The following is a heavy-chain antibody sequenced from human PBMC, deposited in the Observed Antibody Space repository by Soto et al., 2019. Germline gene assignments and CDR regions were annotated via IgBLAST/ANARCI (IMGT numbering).Heavy chain of an antibody. CDR2: IYHSGST. D-gene: IGHD1-26*01. V-gene: IGHV4-4*02. Sequence: QVQLQESGPGLVKPSGTLSLTCAVSGGSISSSNWWSWVRQPPGKGLEWIGEIYHSGSTNYNPSLSARVTIPVDKSNNQFSLKLSPVTAADEALYYCARANEGATTTYCWYFDLWGRGTLVTVSS. J-gene: IGHJ2*01. CDR1: GGSISSSNW. CDR3: ARANEGATTTYCWYFDL.